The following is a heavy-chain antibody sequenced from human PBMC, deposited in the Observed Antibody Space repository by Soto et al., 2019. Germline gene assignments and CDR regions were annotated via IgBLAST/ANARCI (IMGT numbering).Heavy chain of an antibody. J-gene: IGHJ4*02. D-gene: IGHD2-2*01. CDR1: GGSIISGGYY. V-gene: IGHV4-31*03. CDR2: IYYSGIT. CDR3: ARSSISKKIDY. Sequence: QVQLQESGPGLVKPSQTLSLTCSVSGGSIISGGYYWTWIRQHPGRGLEWVGNIYYSGITSYNPSLKSRVTISIDTSKTHFSLKLSSVTAADTAVYYCARSSISKKIDYWGQGTLVTVSS.